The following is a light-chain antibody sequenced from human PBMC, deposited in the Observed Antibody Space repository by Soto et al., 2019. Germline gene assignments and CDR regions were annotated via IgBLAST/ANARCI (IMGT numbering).Light chain of an antibody. Sequence: QSALTQPASVSGSPGQSITISCTGTSSDVGSYNLVSWYQQLPGEAPKLLIFSNNQRPSGVPDRFSGSKSGTSGSLAISGLQSEDEADYYCAAWDDNLNGVIFGGGTKVTVL. CDR2: SNN. CDR1: SSDVGSYNL. J-gene: IGLJ2*01. CDR3: AAWDDNLNGVI. V-gene: IGLV1-44*01.